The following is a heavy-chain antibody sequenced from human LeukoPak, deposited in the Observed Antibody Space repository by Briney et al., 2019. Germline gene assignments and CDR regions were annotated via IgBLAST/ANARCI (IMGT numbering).Heavy chain of an antibody. CDR3: ARAPFYFDSSNYPYFDY. D-gene: IGHD3-22*01. Sequence: PGGSLRLSCAVSGFTVSRSYISWVRQAPGKGLEWVSVIYTSGNTYYADSVKGRFTISRDNSKNTLYLQMNSLRAEDTAVYYCARAPFYFDSSNYPYFDYWGQGTLVTVSS. CDR2: IYTSGNT. J-gene: IGHJ4*02. V-gene: IGHV3-53*01. CDR1: GFTVSRSY.